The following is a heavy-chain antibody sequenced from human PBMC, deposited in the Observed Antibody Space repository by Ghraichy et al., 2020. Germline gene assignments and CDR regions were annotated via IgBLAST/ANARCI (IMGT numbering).Heavy chain of an antibody. CDR2: ISAYNGNT. J-gene: IGHJ4*02. D-gene: IGHD6-13*01. CDR3: ARGDEPPADAYSSSWYPPVDY. Sequence: ASVKVSCKASGYTFTSYGISWVRQAPGQGLEWMGWISAYNGNTNYAQKLQGRVTMTTDTSTSTAYMELRSLRSDDTAVYYCARGDEPPADAYSSSWYPPVDYWGQGTLVTVSS. V-gene: IGHV1-18*01. CDR1: GYTFTSYG.